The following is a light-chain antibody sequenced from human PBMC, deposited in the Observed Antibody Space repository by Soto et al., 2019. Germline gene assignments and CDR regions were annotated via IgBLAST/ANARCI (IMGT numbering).Light chain of an antibody. CDR1: QSVSSN. Sequence: EIVMTQSPATLSVSPGERATLSCRARQSVSSNLAWYQQKPGQAPRLLIYGASTRATGIPARFSGSGSGTVFTLTISSLQSEDFVVYYCQQYNDWPRTFGQGTKVDIK. V-gene: IGKV3-15*01. CDR2: GAS. J-gene: IGKJ1*01. CDR3: QQYNDWPRT.